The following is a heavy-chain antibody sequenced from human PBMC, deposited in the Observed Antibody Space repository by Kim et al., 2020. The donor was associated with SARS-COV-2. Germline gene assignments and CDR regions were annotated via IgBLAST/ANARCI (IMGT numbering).Heavy chain of an antibody. CDR2: ISWNSGSI. D-gene: IGHD3-16*02. J-gene: IGHJ3*02. CDR1: GFTFDDYA. CDR3: AKAMKYDYVWGSYRPPSGAFDI. Sequence: GGSLRLSCAASGFTFDDYAMHWVRQAPGKGLEWVSGISWNSGSIGYADSVKGRFTISRDNAKNSLYLQMNSLRAEDTALYYCAKAMKYDYVWGSYRPPSGAFDIWGQGTMVTVSS. V-gene: IGHV3-9*01.